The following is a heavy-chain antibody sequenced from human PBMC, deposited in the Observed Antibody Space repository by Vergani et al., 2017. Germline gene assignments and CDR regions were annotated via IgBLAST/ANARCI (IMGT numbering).Heavy chain of an antibody. V-gene: IGHV3-23*01. Sequence: EVQLLESGGGLVQPGGSLRLSCAASGFTFSSYAMSWVRQAPGKGLEWVSAIRGSGGSTYYADSVKGRFTISRDNSKNTLYLQMNSLRAEDTAVYYCAKRSSAATMRSHFDYWGQGTLVTVSS. CDR3: AKRSSAATMRSHFDY. D-gene: IGHD5-12*01. CDR1: GFTFSSYA. J-gene: IGHJ4*02. CDR2: IRGSGGST.